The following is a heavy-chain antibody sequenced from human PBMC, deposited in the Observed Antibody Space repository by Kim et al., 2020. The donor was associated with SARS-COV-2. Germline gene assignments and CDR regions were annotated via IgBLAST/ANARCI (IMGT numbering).Heavy chain of an antibody. D-gene: IGHD1-26*01. V-gene: IGHV3-33*06. CDR1: GFTFSSYA. J-gene: IGHJ3*02. CDR3: AKGQPGSYHDTYFDI. Sequence: GGSLRLSCAASGFTFSSYAMHWVRQAPGKGLEWVAVIWYDGSNKYYADSVKGRFTISRDNSKNTLYLQMNSLRAEDTAVYYCAKGQPGSYHDTYFDIWGQGTMVTVSS. CDR2: IWYDGSNK.